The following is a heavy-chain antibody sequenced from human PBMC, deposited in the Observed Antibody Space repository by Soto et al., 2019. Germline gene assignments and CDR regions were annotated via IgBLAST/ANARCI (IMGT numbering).Heavy chain of an antibody. J-gene: IGHJ6*02. V-gene: IGHV4-30-4*01. CDR3: AGASRVVADV. CDR1: GGSISSGDYY. Sequence: QVQLQESGPGLVKPSQTLSLTCTVSGGSISSGDYYWSWIRQPPGKGLEWIGYIYYSGSTYYNPSLKGRITIAVVTTKNQPSLRLSSVTAADTAVYYCAGASRVVADVWGQGTTVTVSS. CDR2: IYYSGST.